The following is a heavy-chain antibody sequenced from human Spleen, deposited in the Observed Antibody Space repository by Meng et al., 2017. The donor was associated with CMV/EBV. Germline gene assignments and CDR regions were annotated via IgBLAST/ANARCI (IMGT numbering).Heavy chain of an antibody. Sequence: ASVKVSCKASGYIFTNYYMHWVRQAPGQGFEWMGWINPKSGGTNYAQKFQGRVSVTRDTSITTAYMELSRLIFADTAVYYCARGDYYYGLDVWGLGTTVTVSS. CDR3: ARGDYYYGLDV. V-gene: IGHV1-2*02. CDR1: GYIFTNYY. CDR2: INPKSGGT. J-gene: IGHJ6*02.